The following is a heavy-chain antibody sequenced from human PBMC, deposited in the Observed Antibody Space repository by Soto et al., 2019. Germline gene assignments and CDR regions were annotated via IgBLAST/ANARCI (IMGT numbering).Heavy chain of an antibody. J-gene: IGHJ3*02. CDR3: AKVRYYYDSSGAYDAFDI. CDR1: GFTFSSYA. CDR2: ISGSGGST. D-gene: IGHD3-22*01. Sequence: GGSLRLSCAASGFTFSSYAMSWVRQAPGKGLEWVSAISGSGGSTYYADSVKGRFTISRDNSKNTLYLQMNSLRAEDTAVYYCAKVRYYYDSSGAYDAFDIWGQGTMVTVSS. V-gene: IGHV3-23*01.